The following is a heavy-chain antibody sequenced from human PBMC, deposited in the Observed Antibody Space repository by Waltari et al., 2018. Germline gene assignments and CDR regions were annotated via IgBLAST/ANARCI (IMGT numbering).Heavy chain of an antibody. CDR1: GASITRAAHR. J-gene: IGHJ6*02. D-gene: IGHD6-6*01. CDR3: ARDRPGVSSSSPHYLHGMDV. Sequence: QVQLQESRPGLVKPSQTLSLTCSVSGASITRAAHRWLWFRLATGKGLEWVGQGFQTGVANYGLSLRSRVTMSLDTSRNEFSLRLTSVTAADTAIYFCARDRPGVSSSSPHYLHGMDVWGQGTMVTVSS. V-gene: IGHV4-61*02. CDR2: GFQTGVA.